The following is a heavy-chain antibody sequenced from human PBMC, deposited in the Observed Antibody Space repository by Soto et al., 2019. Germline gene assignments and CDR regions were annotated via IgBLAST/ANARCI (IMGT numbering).Heavy chain of an antibody. CDR3: ARVGYCSGGSCYSTAWFDP. CDR2: TYYRSKWYN. D-gene: IGHD2-15*01. V-gene: IGHV6-1*01. CDR1: GDSVSSNSAA. J-gene: IGHJ5*02. Sequence: PSQTLSLTCAISGDSVSSNSAAWNWIRQSPSRGLEWLGRTYYRSKWYNDYAVSVKSRITINPDTSKNQFSLQLNSVTPEDTAVYYCARVGYCSGGSCYSTAWFDPWGQGTLVTVSS.